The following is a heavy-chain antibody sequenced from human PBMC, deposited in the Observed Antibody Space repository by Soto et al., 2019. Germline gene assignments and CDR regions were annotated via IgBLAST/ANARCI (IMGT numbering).Heavy chain of an antibody. CDR3: ARDRGPGSGYYPYWVDP. Sequence: QVQLVQSGAEVKKPGSSVKVSCKASGGTFSSYAITWVRQAPGQGLEWMGGIIPIFGTANYAQKFQGRVTITADESTSTGYMVLSSRRSEDTAGYYCARDRGPGSGYYPYWVDPWGQGTLVTVSS. J-gene: IGHJ5*02. D-gene: IGHD3-22*01. V-gene: IGHV1-69*12. CDR2: IIPIFGTA. CDR1: GGTFSSYA.